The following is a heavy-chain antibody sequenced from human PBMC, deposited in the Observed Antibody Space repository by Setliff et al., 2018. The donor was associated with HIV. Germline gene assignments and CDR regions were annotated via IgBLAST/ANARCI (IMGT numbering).Heavy chain of an antibody. Sequence: GESLKISCKGSGYSFTSHWIGWVRQMPGKGREWMGIIYPGDSDTRHRPPFQGQVTISADKSISTAYLQGSSLKASDTAMYYCARGGDSSGRRGFEYWGQGTLVTVSS. CDR3: ARGGDSSGRRGFEY. J-gene: IGHJ4*02. D-gene: IGHD3-22*01. CDR2: IYPGDSDT. V-gene: IGHV5-51*01. CDR1: GYSFTSHW.